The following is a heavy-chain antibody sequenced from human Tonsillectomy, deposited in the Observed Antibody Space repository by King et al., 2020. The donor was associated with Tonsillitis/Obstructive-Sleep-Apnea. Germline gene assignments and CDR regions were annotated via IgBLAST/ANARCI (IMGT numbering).Heavy chain of an antibody. Sequence: VQLVESGGGVVQPGRSLRLSCAASGFNFRTYGMHWVRQAPGKGLEWVAVIWFDGIHEFYAYSVKDRFNISRDNSHNTVYLQMHSLRDEDTAVYFCARFLDTAFDGGGQGTMVTVSS. D-gene: IGHD3-9*01. V-gene: IGHV3-33*01. CDR1: GFNFRTYG. CDR3: ARFLDTAFDG. J-gene: IGHJ3*01. CDR2: IWFDGIHE.